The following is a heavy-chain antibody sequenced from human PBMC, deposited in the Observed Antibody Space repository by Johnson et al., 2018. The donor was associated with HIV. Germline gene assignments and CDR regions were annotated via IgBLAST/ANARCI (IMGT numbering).Heavy chain of an antibody. D-gene: IGHD5-12*01. J-gene: IGHJ3*02. CDR3: ARDLAYSGYEGAFDI. CDR1: GFTFSSYA. CDR2: ISYDGSNK. Sequence: QVQLVESGGGVVQPGRSLRLSCTASGFTFSSYAMHWVRQAPGKGLEWVAVISYDGSNKYYADSVKVRFTISRDNSKNTLYLQMNSLRSEDTAVYYCARDLAYSGYEGAFDIWGQGTMVTVSS. V-gene: IGHV3-30-3*01.